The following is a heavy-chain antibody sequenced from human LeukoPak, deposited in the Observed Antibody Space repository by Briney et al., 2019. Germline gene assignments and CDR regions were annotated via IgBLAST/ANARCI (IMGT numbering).Heavy chain of an antibody. Sequence: PSETLSLTCAVYGGSSSGYYWSWIRQPPGKGLEWIGEINHSGSTNYNPSLKSRLTISVDTSKNQFSLKLSSVTAADTAVYYCARGAPPREGVGATNFDYWGQGTLVTVSS. CDR2: INHSGST. CDR1: GGSSSGYY. J-gene: IGHJ4*02. V-gene: IGHV4-34*01. D-gene: IGHD1-26*01. CDR3: ARGAPPREGVGATNFDY.